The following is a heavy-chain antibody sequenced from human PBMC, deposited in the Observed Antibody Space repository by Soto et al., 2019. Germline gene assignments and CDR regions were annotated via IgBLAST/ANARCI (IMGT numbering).Heavy chain of an antibody. CDR1: GFALTSYG. D-gene: IGHD1-26*01. V-gene: IGHV3-30*18. J-gene: IGHJ5*02. CDR3: AKAGGRRWTPFDP. CDR2: ISYDGSNK. Sequence: QVQLVESGGGVVQPGRSLRLSCAASGFALTSYGMHWVRQAPGKGLEWVAVISYDGSNKYYGDSMKGRFTISRDNSKNTLFLQMNSLRAEDSAVYYCAKAGGRRWTPFDPWGQGTLVTVSS.